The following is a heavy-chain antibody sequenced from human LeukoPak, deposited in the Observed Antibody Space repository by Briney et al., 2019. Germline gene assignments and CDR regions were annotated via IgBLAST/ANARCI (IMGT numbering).Heavy chain of an antibody. V-gene: IGHV4-34*01. J-gene: IGHJ4*02. CDR2: INHSGST. CDR1: GGSFSGYY. CDR3: ARVPRSFWSGYYS. D-gene: IGHD3-3*01. Sequence: SETLSLTCAVYGGSFSGYYWSWIRQPPGKGLEWIGEINHSGSTNYNPSLKGRVTISVDTSKNQFSLKLSSVTAADTAVYYCARVPRSFWSGYYSWGQGTLVTVSS.